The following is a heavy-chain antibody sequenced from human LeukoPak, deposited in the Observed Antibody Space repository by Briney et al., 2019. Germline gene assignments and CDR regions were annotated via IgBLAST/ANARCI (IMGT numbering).Heavy chain of an antibody. J-gene: IGHJ4*02. Sequence: SETLSLTCAVYGGSFSGYYWSWIRQPPGKGLEWIGEINHSGSTNYNPSLKSRVTISVDTSKNQFSLKLNSVTAADTAVYYCARGPPMSSALLGDFDYWGQGTLVTVSS. D-gene: IGHD3-22*01. CDR1: GGSFSGYY. V-gene: IGHV4-34*01. CDR3: ARGPPMSSALLGDFDY. CDR2: INHSGST.